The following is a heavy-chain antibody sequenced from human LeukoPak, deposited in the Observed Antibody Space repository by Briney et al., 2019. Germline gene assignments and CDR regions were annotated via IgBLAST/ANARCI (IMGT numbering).Heavy chain of an antibody. D-gene: IGHD5-12*01. CDR2: ISGSGGST. CDR3: AKVSYDYGFDY. Sequence: GGSLRLSCAASEFSFTNFAMTWVRQAPGKGLEWVSVISGSGGSTNYADSVKGRFTISRDNPKNTLYLQMNSLRAEDTAVYYCAKVSYDYGFDYSGQGALVTVSS. V-gene: IGHV3-23*01. CDR1: EFSFTNFA. J-gene: IGHJ4*02.